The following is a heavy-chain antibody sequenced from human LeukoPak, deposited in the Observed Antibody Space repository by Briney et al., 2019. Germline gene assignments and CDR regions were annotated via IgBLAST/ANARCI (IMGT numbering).Heavy chain of an antibody. CDR3: ARGPVSSGWYGNY. J-gene: IGHJ4*02. V-gene: IGHV3-7*04. Sequence: GGSLRLPCAASGFTFSNYWMSWVRQAPGKGLEWVANIMQDGSEKYFVGSVMGRFTISRDNAKNSLYLQMNSLTAEDTAVYYCARGPVSSGWYGNYWGQGTLVTVSS. CDR2: IMQDGSEK. D-gene: IGHD6-13*01. CDR1: GFTFSNYW.